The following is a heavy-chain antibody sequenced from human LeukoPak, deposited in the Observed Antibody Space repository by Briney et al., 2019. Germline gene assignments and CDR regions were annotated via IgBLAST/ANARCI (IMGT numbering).Heavy chain of an antibody. J-gene: IGHJ3*02. Sequence: ASVKVSCKASGYTFTSYYMHWVRQAPGQGLEWMGIINPSGGSTSYAQKFQGRVTMTRDMSTSTVYMELSSLRSEDTAVYYCARDRWLRRDAFDIWGQGTMVTVSS. CDR1: GYTFTSYY. CDR2: INPSGGST. D-gene: IGHD5-12*01. CDR3: ARDRWLRRDAFDI. V-gene: IGHV1-46*01.